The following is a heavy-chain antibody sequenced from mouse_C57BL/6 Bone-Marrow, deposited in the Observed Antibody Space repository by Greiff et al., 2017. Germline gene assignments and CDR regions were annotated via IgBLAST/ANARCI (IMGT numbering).Heavy chain of an antibody. V-gene: IGHV1-7*01. CDR2: INPSSGYT. CDR1: GYTFTSYW. J-gene: IGHJ1*03. CDR3: ARRIYYYGSSYVDWYFDV. D-gene: IGHD1-1*01. Sequence: VQLQQSGAELAKPGASVKLSCKASGYTFTSYWMHWVKQRPGQGLEWIGYINPSSGYTKYNQKFKDKATLTADKSSSPAYMQLSSLTYEDSAVYYCARRIYYYGSSYVDWYFDVWGTGTTVTVSS.